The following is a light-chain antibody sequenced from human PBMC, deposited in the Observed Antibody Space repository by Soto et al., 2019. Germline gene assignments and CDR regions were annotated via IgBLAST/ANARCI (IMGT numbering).Light chain of an antibody. CDR2: WAS. Sequence: DIVMTQSPDSLAVSLGEGATINCRSSQSILHSVNNNKYLXWYXXXPGQPPKLIIYWASSRESGVPDRFSGSGSATDFTLTISSLQAEDVAVYYCQQYFTTPYTFGQGTKLEI. CDR1: QSILHSVNNNKY. V-gene: IGKV4-1*01. CDR3: QQYFTTPYT. J-gene: IGKJ2*01.